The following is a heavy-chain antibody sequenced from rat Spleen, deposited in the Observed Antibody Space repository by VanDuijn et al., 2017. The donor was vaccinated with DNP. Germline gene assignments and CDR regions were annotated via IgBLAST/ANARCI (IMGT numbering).Heavy chain of an antibody. CDR3: ARHVLPLRVWDY. V-gene: IGHV5-22*01. D-gene: IGHD1-4*01. CDR1: GFTFSDYY. J-gene: IGHJ2*01. Sequence: EVQLVESGGGLVQPGRSLKLSCAASGFTFSDYYMAWVRQTPTTGLEWVAYNNYAGGSTYKGDSVKGRFTISRDNAKSTLYLQINSLRSEDMATYYCARHVLPLRVWDYWGQGVMVTVSS. CDR2: NNYAGGST.